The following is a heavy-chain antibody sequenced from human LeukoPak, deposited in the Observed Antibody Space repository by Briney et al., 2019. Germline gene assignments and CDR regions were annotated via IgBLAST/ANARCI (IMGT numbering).Heavy chain of an antibody. V-gene: IGHV1-18*01. CDR1: GYTFTSYG. CDR2: ISAYNGNT. D-gene: IGHD3-10*01. Sequence: ASVKVSCKASGYTFTSYGISWVRQAPGQGLEWMGWISAYNGNTNYAQKLQGRVTMTTDTSTSTAYMELRSLRSDDTAVYYCARSYGSGSYYLYYYYMDVWGKGTTVTISS. CDR3: ARSYGSGSYYLYYYYMDV. J-gene: IGHJ6*03.